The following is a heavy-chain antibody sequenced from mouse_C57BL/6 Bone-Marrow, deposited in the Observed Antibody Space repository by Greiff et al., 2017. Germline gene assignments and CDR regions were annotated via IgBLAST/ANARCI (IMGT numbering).Heavy chain of an antibody. CDR2: IDPSDSYT. D-gene: IGHD1-1*01. CDR3: ARSTVVATDYFDY. J-gene: IGHJ2*01. CDR1: GYTFTSYW. V-gene: IGHV1-69*01. Sequence: QVQLQQSGAELVMPGASVKLSCKASGYTFTSYWMHWVKQRPGQGLEWIGEIDPSDSYTNYNQKFKGKSTLTVDKSSSTAYMQLSSLTSEDSAVYYCARSTVVATDYFDYWGQGTTLTVSS.